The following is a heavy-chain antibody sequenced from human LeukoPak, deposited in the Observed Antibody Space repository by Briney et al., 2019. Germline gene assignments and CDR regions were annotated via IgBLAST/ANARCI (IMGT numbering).Heavy chain of an antibody. CDR3: ARAPDSDSGYDYFDY. Sequence: GESLRISCKGSGYTFTNHWISWVRQMPGKGLEWMGKIDPSDSYTNYSPSFQGHVTISADKSISTAYLQWSSLKASDTAMYYCARAPDSDSGYDYFDYWGQGTLLTVSS. D-gene: IGHD5-12*01. CDR1: GYTFTNHW. J-gene: IGHJ4*02. V-gene: IGHV5-10-1*01. CDR2: IDPSDSYT.